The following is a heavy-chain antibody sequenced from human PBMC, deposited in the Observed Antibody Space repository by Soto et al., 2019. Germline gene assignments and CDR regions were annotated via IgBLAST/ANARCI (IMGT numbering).Heavy chain of an antibody. Sequence: GESLKISCKASGYIIKNYWIGWVRQMPGQGLEWMGIIFPDDSDTRYSPSFQGHVTISADKSISTAYLQWSSLKASDTAMYYCARGAEAGQWYYFDYWGQGTLVTVSS. J-gene: IGHJ4*02. CDR1: GYIIKNYW. V-gene: IGHV5-51*01. CDR3: ARGAEAGQWYYFDY. D-gene: IGHD2-15*01. CDR2: IFPDDSDT.